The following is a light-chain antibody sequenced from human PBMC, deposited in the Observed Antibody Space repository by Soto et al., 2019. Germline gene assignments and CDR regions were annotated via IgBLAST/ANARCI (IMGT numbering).Light chain of an antibody. V-gene: IGKV3-20*01. J-gene: IGKJ1*01. CDR3: QQYTSSLWT. CDR1: QSVTASE. CDR2: GVS. Sequence: EPVLTQSPGTLSLSPGERATLSCRTSQSVTASELAWYQQKPGQAPRLLIYGVSSRATDIPDRFSGSGSGTDFTLTISRLEPEDFAVYYCQQYTSSLWTFGQGTKVEI.